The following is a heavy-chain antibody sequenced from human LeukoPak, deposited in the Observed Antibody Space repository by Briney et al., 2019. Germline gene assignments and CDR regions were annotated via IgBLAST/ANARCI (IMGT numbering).Heavy chain of an antibody. V-gene: IGHV3-23*01. Sequence: GGSLRLSCAASGFTFSSYAMSWVREAPGKGLEWVSGISGSGGTTYYADSVKGRFTISRDNSKNTLYLQMNSLRAEDTAVYYCAKMSAYYNYYTMDVWGQGTTVTVSS. CDR3: AKMSAYYNYYTMDV. D-gene: IGHD3-3*01. CDR1: GFTFSSYA. CDR2: ISGSGGTT. J-gene: IGHJ6*02.